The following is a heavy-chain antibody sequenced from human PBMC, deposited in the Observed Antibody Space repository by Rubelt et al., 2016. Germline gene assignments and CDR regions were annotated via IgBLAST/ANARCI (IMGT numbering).Heavy chain of an antibody. J-gene: IGHJ4*02. V-gene: IGHV4-4*02. CDR3: ARTYYYDSSGYSDPLYYFDY. D-gene: IGHD3-22*01. Sequence: PSLKSRVTISVDKSKNQFSLKLSSVTAADTAVYYCARTYYYDSSGYSDPLYYFDYWGQGTRVTVSS.